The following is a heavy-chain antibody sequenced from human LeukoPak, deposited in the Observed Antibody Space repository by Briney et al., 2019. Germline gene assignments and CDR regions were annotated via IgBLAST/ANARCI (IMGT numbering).Heavy chain of an antibody. CDR2: IIPIFGIA. CDR1: GGTLSSYA. CDR3: ASLDGYCSGGSCYSPDYYGMDV. Sequence: SVKVSCKASGGTLSSYAISWVRQAPGQGLEWMGRIIPIFGIANYAQKFQGRVTITADKSTSTAYMELSSLRSEDTAVYYCASLDGYCSGGSCYSPDYYGMDVWGQGTTVTVSS. V-gene: IGHV1-69*04. D-gene: IGHD2-15*01. J-gene: IGHJ6*02.